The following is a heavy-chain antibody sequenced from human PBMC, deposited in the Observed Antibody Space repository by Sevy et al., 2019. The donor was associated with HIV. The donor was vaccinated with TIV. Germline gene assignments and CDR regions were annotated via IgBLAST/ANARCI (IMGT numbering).Heavy chain of an antibody. D-gene: IGHD2-2*01. CDR1: GFTFSSYA. J-gene: IGHJ5*02. CDR3: GVVLQKKFDP. CDR2: ISGSGGST. V-gene: IGHV3-23*01. Sequence: GGSLRLSCAASGFTFSSYAMSWVRQAPGKGLEWVSAISGSGGSTYYADSMKGRFTISRDNSKNTLYLQMNSLRAEDTAVYYCGVVLQKKFDPWGQGTLVTVSS.